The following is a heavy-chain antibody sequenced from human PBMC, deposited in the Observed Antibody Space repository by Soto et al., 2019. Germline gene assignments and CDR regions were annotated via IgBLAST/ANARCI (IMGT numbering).Heavy chain of an antibody. V-gene: IGHV4-61*01. J-gene: IGHJ6*02. D-gene: IGHD4-17*01. CDR3: ARDPTVVTYYYYGMGV. CDR1: GGSVSSGSYY. Sequence: SETLSLTCTVSGGSVSSGSYYWSWIRQPPGKGLEWIGYIYYSGSTNYNPSLKSRVTISVDTSKNQFSLKLSSVTAADTAVYYCARDPTVVTYYYYGMGVWGQGTTVTVSS. CDR2: IYYSGST.